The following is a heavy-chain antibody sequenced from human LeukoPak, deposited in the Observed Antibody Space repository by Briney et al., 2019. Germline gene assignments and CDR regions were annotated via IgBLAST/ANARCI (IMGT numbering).Heavy chain of an antibody. CDR2: ISSSGGTI. V-gene: IGHV3-48*01. J-gene: IGHJ4*02. CDR3: ARGIEY. Sequence: PGGSLRLSCAASGFTFSTYSMNWVRQAPGKGLEWVSYISSSGGTIYYADSVKGRFTISRDNAKNSLYLQMNSLRAEDRAVYYCARGIEYWGQGTLVTVSS. CDR1: GFTFSTYS.